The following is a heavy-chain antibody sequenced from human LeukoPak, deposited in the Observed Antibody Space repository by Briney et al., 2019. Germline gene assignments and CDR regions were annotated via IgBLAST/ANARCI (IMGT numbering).Heavy chain of an antibody. V-gene: IGHV4-4*07. D-gene: IGHD3-22*01. J-gene: IGHJ4*02. Sequence: PSGTLSLTCAVSGGSISSSYYWSWIRQPAGKGLESIGHISTSGSTNYNPSLKSRVTMSVDTSKNQFSLKLSSVTAADTAVYYCARVRYSDSSVLTRKRSYYFDYWGQGTLVTVSS. CDR3: ARVRYSDSSVLTRKRSYYFDY. CDR1: GGSISSSYY. CDR2: ISTSGST.